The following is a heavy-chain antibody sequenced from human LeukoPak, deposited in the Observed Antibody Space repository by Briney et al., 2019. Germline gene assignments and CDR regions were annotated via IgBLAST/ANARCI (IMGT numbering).Heavy chain of an antibody. V-gene: IGHV1-69*05. CDR2: IIPIFGTA. J-gene: IGHJ5*02. D-gene: IGHD4-17*01. CDR1: GGTFSSYA. Sequence: SVKVSCKASGGTFSSYAISWVRQAPGQGLEWMGGIIPIFGTANYAQKFQGRVTITTDESTSTAYMELSSLRSEDTAVYYCARDITRGDYVGTWFDPWGQGTLVTVSP. CDR3: ARDITRGDYVGTWFDP.